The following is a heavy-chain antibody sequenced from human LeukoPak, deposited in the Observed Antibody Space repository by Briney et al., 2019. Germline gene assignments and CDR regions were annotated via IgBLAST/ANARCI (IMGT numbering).Heavy chain of an antibody. CDR3: ARGEDYERYYYDSSGYYYVKPLFDY. V-gene: IGHV1-3*01. D-gene: IGHD3-22*01. CDR1: GYTFTSYA. CDR2: INAGNGNT. Sequence: ASVKVSCKASGYTFTSYAMHWVRQAPGQRLEWMGWINAGNGNTKYSQKFQGRVTITRDTSASTAYMELSSLRSEDTAVYYCARGEDYERYYYDSSGYYYVKPLFDYWGQRTLVTVSS. J-gene: IGHJ4*02.